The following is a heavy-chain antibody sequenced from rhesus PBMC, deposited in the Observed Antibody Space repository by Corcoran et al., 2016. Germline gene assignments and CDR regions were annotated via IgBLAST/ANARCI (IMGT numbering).Heavy chain of an antibody. D-gene: IGHD6-25*01. CDR3: ASGDGGIAAAGY. Sequence: QLQLQESGPGLVKPSETLSVTCAVSGGSISSSYWSWIRQAPGKGLEWIGYIYGSGSSTNYNPSLKSRVTLSVDTSKNQLSLKLSSVTAADTAVYYCASGDGGIAAAGYWGQGVLVTVSS. J-gene: IGHJ4*01. CDR1: GGSISSSY. CDR2: IYGSGSST. V-gene: IGHV4-169*02.